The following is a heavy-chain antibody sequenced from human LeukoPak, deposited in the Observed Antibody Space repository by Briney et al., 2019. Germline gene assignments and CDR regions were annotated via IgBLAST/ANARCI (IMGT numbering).Heavy chain of an antibody. Sequence: GGSLRLSCAASGFRFSDFTMTWVRQAPGKGPEWVSAIGGRGGSTYYADSVGGRFTIPRDNSKDMVYLQMNSLKVEDTATYYCGEEGGAWGQGTKVTVSS. CDR2: IGGRGGST. CDR1: GFRFSDFT. CDR3: GEEGGA. V-gene: IGHV3-23*01. J-gene: IGHJ5*02. D-gene: IGHD3-16*01.